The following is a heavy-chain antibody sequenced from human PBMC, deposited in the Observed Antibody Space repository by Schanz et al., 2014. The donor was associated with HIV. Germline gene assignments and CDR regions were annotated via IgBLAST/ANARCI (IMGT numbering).Heavy chain of an antibody. CDR2: ISFDGSHK. CDR3: AKSHKHDSSDYYRFYYFGMDV. Sequence: QVHLVESGGGVVRPGRSLRLSCAASGFTFDSYGMHWVRQAPGKGLEWVAVISFDGSHKYSADSVKGRFTISRDDSSDTLYLQMNSLRPEDTAVYYCAKSHKHDSSDYYRFYYFGMDVWGQGTTVTVSS. V-gene: IGHV3-30*18. J-gene: IGHJ6*02. D-gene: IGHD6-19*01. CDR1: GFTFDSYG.